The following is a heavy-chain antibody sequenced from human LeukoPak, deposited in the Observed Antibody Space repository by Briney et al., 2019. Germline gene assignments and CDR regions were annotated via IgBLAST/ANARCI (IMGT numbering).Heavy chain of an antibody. J-gene: IGHJ4*02. CDR2: INHSGST. V-gene: IGHV4-34*01. Sequence: SETLSLTCAVYGGSFSGYYWSWIRQPPGKGLEWIGEINHSGSTNYNPSLKSRVTISVDTSKNQFSLKLGSVTAADTAVHYCARGGYCSGGSCYSPLGFDYWGQGTLVTVSS. CDR1: GGSFSGYY. D-gene: IGHD2-15*01. CDR3: ARGGYCSGGSCYSPLGFDY.